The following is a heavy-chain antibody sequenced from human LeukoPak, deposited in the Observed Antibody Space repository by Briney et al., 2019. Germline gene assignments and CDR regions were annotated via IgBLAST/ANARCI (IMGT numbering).Heavy chain of an antibody. CDR3: AREGSTVVSHPGYGLDI. J-gene: IGHJ3*02. V-gene: IGHV3-33*01. CDR2: IWYDGSNK. D-gene: IGHD4-23*01. CDR1: GFTLGGYG. Sequence: PGGSLRLSCAASGFTLGGYGMHWVRQAPGKGLEWVAVIWYDGSNKYHAESVKGRFTISRDNPKNTLWLQMDSLRAEDTAVYYCAREGSTVVSHPGYGLDIWGQGTMVTVSS.